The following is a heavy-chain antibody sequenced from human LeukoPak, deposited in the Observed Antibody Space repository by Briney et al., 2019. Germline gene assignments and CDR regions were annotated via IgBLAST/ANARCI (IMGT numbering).Heavy chain of an antibody. CDR2: IGIRGDT. CDR1: GFTFIDYD. D-gene: IGHD6-19*01. J-gene: IGHJ4*02. Sequence: PGGSLRLSCAASGFTFIDYDMHWVRQVIGKGLEWVSAIGIRGDTHYSGSVKGRFTISRENAEGSLYPQMNSLRAEDTAVYYCARGGIQVSGIDEYDYWGQGTLVTVSS. CDR3: ARGGIQVSGIDEYDY. V-gene: IGHV3-13*01.